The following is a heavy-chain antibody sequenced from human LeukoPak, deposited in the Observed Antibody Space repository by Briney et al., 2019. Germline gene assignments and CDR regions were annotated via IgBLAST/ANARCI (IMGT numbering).Heavy chain of an antibody. Sequence: PGGSLRLSCAATIFTSSSYAMSSVRHPPGSVPDWTSAISGSGGSTYYADYVEGRFTISRDSSKNTLYLQMNSLRAEDTAVYYCAKDHCNGGSCYFFDTWGQGTLVTVSS. CDR1: IFTSSSYA. CDR2: ISGSGGST. CDR3: AKDHCNGGSCYFFDT. J-gene: IGHJ4*02. V-gene: IGHV3-23*01. D-gene: IGHD2-15*01.